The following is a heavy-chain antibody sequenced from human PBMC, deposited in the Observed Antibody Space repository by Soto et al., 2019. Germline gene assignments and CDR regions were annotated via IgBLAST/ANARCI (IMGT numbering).Heavy chain of an antibody. D-gene: IGHD2-2*01. CDR1: GSTFTSYY. CDR2: INPSCGST. V-gene: IGHV1-46*01. Sequence: ASGKVSCKASGSTFTSYYMQWVRQAPGQGLEWMGIINPSCGSTSYAQKFQGRVSMNRDTSTSTVYMELSSLRSEDTTVYYCARDRPQGYCSSTSCPGYYYYYYGMDVWGQGTTVTVSS. CDR3: ARDRPQGYCSSTSCPGYYYYYYGMDV. J-gene: IGHJ6*02.